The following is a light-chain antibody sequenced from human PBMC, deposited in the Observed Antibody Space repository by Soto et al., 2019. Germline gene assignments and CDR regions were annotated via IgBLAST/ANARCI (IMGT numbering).Light chain of an antibody. Sequence: DIVMTQTPLSLSVTPGQPASISCKSSESLLQTNGKTYLYWYLQKPGQPPQLLIREDSNRLSGVPDRFGGSGSGTDFTLKISRVEAEDVGLYYCMQGIQLPWTFGQGTKVEI. J-gene: IGKJ1*01. CDR3: MQGIQLPWT. CDR2: EDS. CDR1: ESLLQTNGKTY. V-gene: IGKV2D-29*01.